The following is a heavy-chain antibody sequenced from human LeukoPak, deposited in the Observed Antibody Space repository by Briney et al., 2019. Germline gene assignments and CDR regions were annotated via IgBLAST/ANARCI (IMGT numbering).Heavy chain of an antibody. CDR1: GFSFSSYV. CDR2: ISRSGGSP. V-gene: IGHV3-23*01. Sequence: GGSLRLSCAASGFSFSSYVMSWVRQAPGKGLEWVSGISRSGGSPYYADSVKGRFTISRGNSKNTLYLQMNSLRAEDTAVYYCARTTRIYGSGPDYWGQGTLVTVSS. J-gene: IGHJ4*02. CDR3: ARTTRIYGSGPDY. D-gene: IGHD3-10*01.